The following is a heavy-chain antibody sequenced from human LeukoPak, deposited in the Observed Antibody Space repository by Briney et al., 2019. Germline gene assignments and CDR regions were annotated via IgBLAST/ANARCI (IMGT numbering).Heavy chain of an antibody. CDR2: IIPISDSP. J-gene: IGHJ4*02. Sequence: ASVKVSCKASGGTFMTDVFSWVRQAPGQALEWMGGIIPISDSPHSAQRFQGRVTITADKSTSTVNMELSNLTSEDTAVYYCATRDIVVVPAATYFDYWGQGTLVTVSS. CDR1: GGTFMTDV. D-gene: IGHD2-2*01. CDR3: ATRDIVVVPAATYFDY. V-gene: IGHV1-69*06.